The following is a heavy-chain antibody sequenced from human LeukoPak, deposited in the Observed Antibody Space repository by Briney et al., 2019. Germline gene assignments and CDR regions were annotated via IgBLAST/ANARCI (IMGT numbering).Heavy chain of an antibody. CDR3: AKSYGRSSGWYYYFDY. D-gene: IGHD6-19*01. CDR1: GFTFSSYA. J-gene: IGHJ4*02. Sequence: QPGGSLRLSCAASGFTFSSYAMSWVRQAPGEGLEWVSAISGSGGSTYYADSVKGRFTISRDNSKNTLYLQMNSLRAEDTAVYYCAKSYGRSSGWYYYFDYWGQGTLVTVSS. CDR2: ISGSGGST. V-gene: IGHV3-23*01.